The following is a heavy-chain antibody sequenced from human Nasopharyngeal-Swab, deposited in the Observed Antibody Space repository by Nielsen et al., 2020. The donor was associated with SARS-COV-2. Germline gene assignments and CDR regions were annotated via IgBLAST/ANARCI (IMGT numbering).Heavy chain of an antibody. D-gene: IGHD3-3*01. Sequence: WIRQPPGKGLEWVSSITSSSGYIYYADSVKGRFTISRDNAKNSLYLQMNSLRAEDTAVYYCARDLGFNTIFGVVIRKPYYMDVWGKGTTGTVSS. CDR2: ITSSSGYI. CDR3: ARDLGFNTIFGVVIRKPYYMDV. J-gene: IGHJ6*03. V-gene: IGHV3-21*01.